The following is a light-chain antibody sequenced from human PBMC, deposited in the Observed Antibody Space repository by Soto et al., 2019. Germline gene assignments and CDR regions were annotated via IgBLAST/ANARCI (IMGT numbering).Light chain of an antibody. CDR2: AAS. CDR1: QGISSY. J-gene: IGKJ3*01. Sequence: IQLTQSPSSLSASVGDRVTITCRASQGISSYLASYQQKPGKAPKLLIYAASTLQSGVPSRFSGSGSGTDFTLTISSLQPEDFATYYCQQLNSYPPLFTFGPGTKVDIK. CDR3: QQLNSYPPLFT. V-gene: IGKV1-9*01.